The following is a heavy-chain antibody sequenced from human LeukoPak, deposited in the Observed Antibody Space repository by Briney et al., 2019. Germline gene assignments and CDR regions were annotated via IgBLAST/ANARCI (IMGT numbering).Heavy chain of an antibody. J-gene: IGHJ4*02. CDR3: AKDPGIEYCSGGSCYFDY. D-gene: IGHD2-15*01. V-gene: IGHV3-23*01. CDR2: ISGSGGST. Sequence: GGSLRLSCAASGFTFSSYAMSWVRQAPGKGLEWVSAISGSGGSTYYADSVKGRFTISRDNSKNTLYLQMNSLRAEDTAVYYCAKDPGIEYCSGGSCYFDYWGQGTLVTVSS. CDR1: GFTFSSYA.